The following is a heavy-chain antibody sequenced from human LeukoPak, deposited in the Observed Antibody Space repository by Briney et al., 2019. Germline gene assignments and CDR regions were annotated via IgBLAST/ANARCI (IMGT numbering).Heavy chain of an antibody. CDR3: ARALAAGGNY. CDR2: INAGNGNT. Sequence: ASVKVSCKASGGTFSSYAISWVRQAPGQRLEWMGWINAGNGNTKYSQKFQGRVTITRDTSASTAYMELSCLRSEDTAVYYCARALAAGGNYWGQGTLVTVSS. D-gene: IGHD6-13*01. J-gene: IGHJ4*02. CDR1: GGTFSSYA. V-gene: IGHV1-3*01.